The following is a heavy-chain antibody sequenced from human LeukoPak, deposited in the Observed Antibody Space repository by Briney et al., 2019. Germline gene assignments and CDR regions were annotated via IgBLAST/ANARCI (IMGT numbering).Heavy chain of an antibody. J-gene: IGHJ3*02. Sequence: GGSLRLSCAASGFTFSDYYMSWIRQAPGKGLEWGSYISSSGSAVYYADHVKDRFTIARDTATNSLHPTLTSLRAADTAVYYRARWVDPAMLYSIASVDAFAIWGPGAIVTAS. V-gene: IGHV3-11*01. D-gene: IGHD5-18*01. CDR1: GFTFSDYY. CDR2: ISSSGSAV. CDR3: ARWVDPAMLYSIASVDAFAI.